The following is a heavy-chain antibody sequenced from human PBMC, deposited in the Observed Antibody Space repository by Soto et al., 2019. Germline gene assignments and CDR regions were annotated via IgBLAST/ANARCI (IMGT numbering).Heavy chain of an antibody. CDR3: ARSIVVVTDFDY. D-gene: IGHD2-21*02. CDR2: INAGNGNT. Sequence: QVQLVQSGAEEKKPGASVKVSCKASGYTFTSYAMHWVRQAPRQRLEWMGWINAGNGNTKYSQKFQGRVTITRDTSASTAYMELSSLRSEDTAVYYCARSIVVVTDFDYWGQGTLVTVSS. CDR1: GYTFTSYA. V-gene: IGHV1-3*05. J-gene: IGHJ4*02.